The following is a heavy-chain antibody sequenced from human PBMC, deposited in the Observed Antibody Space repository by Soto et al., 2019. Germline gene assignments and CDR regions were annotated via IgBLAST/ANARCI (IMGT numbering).Heavy chain of an antibody. D-gene: IGHD1-7*01. CDR1: GYTFTDFY. Sequence: ASVNVSFKSSGYTFTDFYIHWVRQAPGQWLEWVGWINPKNGGINYAHKFQGRVTRTRDKSVNKSYMDLNRPNFDEEAIYYCVRGQSVRYTELWGRGTQVTVS. J-gene: IGHJ1*01. CDR3: VRGQSVRYTEL. CDR2: INPKNGGI. V-gene: IGHV1-2*07.